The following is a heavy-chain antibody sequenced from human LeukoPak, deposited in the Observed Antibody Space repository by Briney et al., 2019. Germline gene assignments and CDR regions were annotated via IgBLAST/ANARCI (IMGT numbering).Heavy chain of an antibody. CDR1: GFIFNNYG. J-gene: IGHJ6*02. Sequence: RGSLRLSCAASGFIFNNYGMHWVRQARGEGLEWVAVIWYDGSYKYYADSVKGRFRTSRDNSKNTVDLQMNSLRAEDTAVYYCAKDRPGGGINGMDVWGQGTTVTVSS. V-gene: IGHV3-33*06. CDR3: AKDRPGGGINGMDV. D-gene: IGHD3-16*01. CDR2: IWYDGSYK.